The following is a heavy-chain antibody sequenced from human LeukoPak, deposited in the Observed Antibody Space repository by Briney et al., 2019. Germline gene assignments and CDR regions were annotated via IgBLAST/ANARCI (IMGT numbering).Heavy chain of an antibody. CDR2: TYYRSKWCH. J-gene: IGHJ2*01. CDR3: TSGLSGGFDL. D-gene: IGHD2-15*01. CDR1: GDSVSSNTAA. Sequence: SQTLSLTCDISGDSVSSNTAAWNWIRQSPSRGLEWLGRTYYRSKWCHDYAVSMKSRITINADTSKNQFSLQVNSVTPEDTAVYFCTSGLSGGFDLWGRGTLVTVSS. V-gene: IGHV6-1*01.